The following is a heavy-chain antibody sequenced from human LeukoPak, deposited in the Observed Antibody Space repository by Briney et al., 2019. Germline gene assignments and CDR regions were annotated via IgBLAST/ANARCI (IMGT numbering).Heavy chain of an antibody. Sequence: PGGSPRLSCAASGFTFSSYSMNWVRQAPGKGLEWVSSISSSSSYIYYADSVKGRFTVSRDNSKNILYLQMNSLRAEDTAVYYCARSQDGSGSYFYYFHIDVWGKGTTV. J-gene: IGHJ6*03. CDR3: ARSQDGSGSYFYYFHIDV. D-gene: IGHD3-10*01. V-gene: IGHV3-21*01. CDR1: GFTFSSYS. CDR2: ISSSSSYI.